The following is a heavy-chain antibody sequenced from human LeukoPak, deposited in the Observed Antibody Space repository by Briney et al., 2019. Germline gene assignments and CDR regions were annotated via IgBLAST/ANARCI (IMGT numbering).Heavy chain of an antibody. V-gene: IGHV4-30-2*01. CDR1: GGSISSGGYS. J-gene: IGHJ4*02. Sequence: SQTLSLTCAVSGGSISSGGYSWSWIRQPPGKGLEWIGYIYQNGNTYYNPSLKSRVTISVDRSKNQFSLNLSSVTAADTAVYYCAREDGNYLDYWGQGTLVTVSS. D-gene: IGHD5-24*01. CDR2: IYQNGNT. CDR3: AREDGNYLDY.